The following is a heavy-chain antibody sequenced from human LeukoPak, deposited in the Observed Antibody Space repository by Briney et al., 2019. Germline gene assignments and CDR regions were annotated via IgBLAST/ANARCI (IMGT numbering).Heavy chain of an antibody. CDR3: ARSIPSLKGYYFDS. CDR1: GGSFSGHY. CDR2: INHSGST. Sequence: SETLSLTCAVYGGSFSGHYWSWIRQPPGKGLEWIGEINHSGSTNYNPSLKSRVTISVDTSKNQLSLKVSSVTAADTAVYYCARSIPSLKGYYFDSWGQGILVTVSS. D-gene: IGHD2-2*01. J-gene: IGHJ4*02. V-gene: IGHV4-34*01.